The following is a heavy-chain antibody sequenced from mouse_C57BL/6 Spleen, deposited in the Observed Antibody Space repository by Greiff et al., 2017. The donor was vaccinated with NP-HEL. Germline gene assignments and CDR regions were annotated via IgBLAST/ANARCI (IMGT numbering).Heavy chain of an antibody. CDR1: GYAFSSYW. J-gene: IGHJ4*01. Sequence: VKLMESGAELVKPGASVKISCKASGYAFSSYWMNWVKQRPGKGLEWIGQIYPGDGDTNYNGKFKGKATLTADKSSSTAYMQLSSLTSEDSAVYFCARGEPLAMDYWGQGTSVTVSS. D-gene: IGHD6-1*01. CDR2: IYPGDGDT. V-gene: IGHV1-80*01. CDR3: ARGEPLAMDY.